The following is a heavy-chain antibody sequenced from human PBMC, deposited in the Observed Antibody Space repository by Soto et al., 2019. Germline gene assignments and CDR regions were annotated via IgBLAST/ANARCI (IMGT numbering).Heavy chain of an antibody. CDR1: GFTFRSYG. CDR3: AKRAPFGVFEGRAFDV. D-gene: IGHD3-3*01. J-gene: IGHJ3*01. V-gene: IGHV3-21*05. CDR2: ISSGSGDI. Sequence: GGSLRLSCEASGFTFRSYGMTWVRQAPGKGLEWVAYISSGSGDIFYADSVTGRFTISRDNTGNSVFLHMDRLRDADSALYYCAKRAPFGVFEGRAFDVWGQGTMVTVSS.